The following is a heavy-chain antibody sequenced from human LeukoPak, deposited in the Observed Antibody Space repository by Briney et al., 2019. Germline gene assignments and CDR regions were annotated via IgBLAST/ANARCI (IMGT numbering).Heavy chain of an antibody. V-gene: IGHV3-7*01. CDR1: GFTFRSYW. D-gene: IGHD3-22*01. J-gene: IGHJ4*02. Sequence: GGSLRLSCAASGFTFRSYWMSWVCQAPGKGLEWVANIKQDGSEKYYVDSVKGRFTISRDNAKNSLYLQMNSLRAGDTGVYYCAREHPYYYDSSGTALMAEIKYYFDYWGQGTLVTVSS. CDR2: IKQDGSEK. CDR3: AREHPYYYDSSGTALMAEIKYYFDY.